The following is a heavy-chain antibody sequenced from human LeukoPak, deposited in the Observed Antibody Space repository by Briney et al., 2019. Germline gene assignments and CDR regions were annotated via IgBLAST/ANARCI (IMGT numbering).Heavy chain of an antibody. CDR3: ARSRGSYDNFQH. D-gene: IGHD1-26*01. CDR2: INPNSGGT. J-gene: IGHJ1*01. V-gene: IGHV1-2*02. CDR1: GYTFTGYY. Sequence: ASVKVSCKASGYTFTGYYMHWVRQAPGQGLEWMGWINPNSGGTNYAQKFQGRVTMTRDTSISTAYMELSRLRPDDTAVYYSARSRGSYDNFQHWGQGTLVTVSS.